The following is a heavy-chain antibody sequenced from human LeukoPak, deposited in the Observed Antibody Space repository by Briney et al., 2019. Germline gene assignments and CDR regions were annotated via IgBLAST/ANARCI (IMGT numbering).Heavy chain of an antibody. CDR2: IYHSGST. J-gene: IGHJ5*02. CDR1: GGSISSGGYS. V-gene: IGHV4-30-2*01. D-gene: IGHD3-3*01. Sequence: PSQTLSLTCAVSGGSISSGGYSWSWIRQPPGKGLEWIGYIYHSGSTYYNPSLKSRVTISVDRSKNQFSLKLSSVTAADTAVHYCARTITIFGGDWFDPWGQGTLVTVSS. CDR3: ARTITIFGGDWFDP.